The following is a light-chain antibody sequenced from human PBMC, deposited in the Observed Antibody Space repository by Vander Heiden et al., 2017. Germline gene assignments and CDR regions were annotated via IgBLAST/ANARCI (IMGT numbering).Light chain of an antibody. Sequence: EIVLTQSPGTLSLSQGESATLSCRASQSVSSSYLAWLQQKPGQAPRPLIYGASSRATGIPDRFSGSGSGTDFTLTISRREPEDFAMYYCQHYGTSRRTFGQGTKVEIK. V-gene: IGKV3-20*01. CDR2: GAS. J-gene: IGKJ1*01. CDR1: QSVSSSY. CDR3: QHYGTSRRT.